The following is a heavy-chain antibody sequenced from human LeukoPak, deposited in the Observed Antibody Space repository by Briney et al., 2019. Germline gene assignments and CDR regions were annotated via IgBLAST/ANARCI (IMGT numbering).Heavy chain of an antibody. Sequence: ASVKVSCKVSGYTLTELSMHWVRQAPGKGLEWMGGFDPEDGETIYAQKFQGRVTMTEDTSTDTAYMELSSLRSEDTAVYYCATDRRGYCSGGSCLDYWGQGTLVTVSS. CDR1: GYTLTELS. V-gene: IGHV1-24*01. J-gene: IGHJ4*02. D-gene: IGHD2-15*01. CDR3: ATDRRGYCSGGSCLDY. CDR2: FDPEDGET.